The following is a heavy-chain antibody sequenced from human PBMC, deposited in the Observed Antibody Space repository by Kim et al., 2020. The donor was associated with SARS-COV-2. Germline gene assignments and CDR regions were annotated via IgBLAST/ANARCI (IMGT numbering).Heavy chain of an antibody. CDR3: AREGGSVTPFDY. V-gene: IGHV1-18*01. Sequence: YAQKLQGRVTMTTDTSTSTAYMELRSLRSDDTAVYYCAREGGSVTPFDYWGQGTLVTVSS. J-gene: IGHJ4*02. D-gene: IGHD2-21*02.